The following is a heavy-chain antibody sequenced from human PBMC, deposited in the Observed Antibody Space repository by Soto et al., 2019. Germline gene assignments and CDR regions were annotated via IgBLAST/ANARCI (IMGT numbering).Heavy chain of an antibody. D-gene: IGHD2-2*01. V-gene: IGHV3-48*01. CDR2: ISSSSSTI. CDR1: GFTFSSYS. J-gene: IGHJ5*02. CDR3: ARGAEDVVVPAVMGFWFDP. Sequence: GGSLRLSCAASGFTFSSYSMNWVRQAPGKGLEWVSYISSSSSTIYYADSVKGRFTISRDNAKNSLYLQMNSLRAEDTAVYYCARGAEDVVVPAVMGFWFDPWGQGTLVTVSS.